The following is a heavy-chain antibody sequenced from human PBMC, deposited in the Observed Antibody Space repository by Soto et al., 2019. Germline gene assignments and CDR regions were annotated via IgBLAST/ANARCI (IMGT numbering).Heavy chain of an antibody. J-gene: IGHJ4*02. V-gene: IGHV3-23*01. D-gene: IGHD3-22*01. CDR2: ISGSGDRT. Sequence: EVQLLESGGGLVQPGASLRLSCAVSGFTVSAYAMGWVRQAPGKGLEWVSGISGSGDRTNYADSVKGRFTISKDNSKNTLYLQMNSLRAEDTAVYHCVGQRYSKMIVVVDYWRQGTLVTVSS. CDR3: VGQRYSKMIVVVDY. CDR1: GFTVSAYA.